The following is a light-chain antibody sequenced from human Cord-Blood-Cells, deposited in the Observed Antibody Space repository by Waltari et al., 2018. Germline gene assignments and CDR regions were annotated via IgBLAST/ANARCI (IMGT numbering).Light chain of an antibody. CDR3: QQYYSTLPIT. Sequence: DIVMTQSPDSLAVSLGERATINCKSSQSVLYSSNNKNYLAWYKQKPGQPPKLLIYWASTRESGVPDRFSGSESGTDFTLTISSLQAEDVAVYYCQQYYSTLPITFGQGTRLEIK. CDR1: QSVLYSSNNKNY. CDR2: WAS. V-gene: IGKV4-1*01. J-gene: IGKJ5*01.